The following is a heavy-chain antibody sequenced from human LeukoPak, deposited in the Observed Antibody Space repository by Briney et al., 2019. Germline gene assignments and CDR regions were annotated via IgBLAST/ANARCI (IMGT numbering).Heavy chain of an antibody. V-gene: IGHV3-48*01. D-gene: IGHD5-24*01. CDR3: ARGRDGYKSPSVY. Sequence: PGGSLRLSCAASGFTFSSYSMNWVRQAPGKGLEWVSYISSSSSTIYYADSVKGRFTISRDNAKNSLYLQMNSLRAEDTAVYYCARGRDGYKSPSVYWGQGTLVTVSS. J-gene: IGHJ4*02. CDR1: GFTFSSYS. CDR2: ISSSSSTI.